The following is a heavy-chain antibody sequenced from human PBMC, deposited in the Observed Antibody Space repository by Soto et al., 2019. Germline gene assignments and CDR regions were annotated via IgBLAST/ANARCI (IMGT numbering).Heavy chain of an antibody. J-gene: IGHJ3*02. D-gene: IGHD3-22*01. CDR2: ISAYNGNT. CDR1: GYTFTSYG. Sequence: ASEKVSCKASGYTFTSYGISWVRQAPGQGLEWMGWISAYNGNTNYAQKLQGRVTMTTDTSTSTAYMELRSLRSDDTAVYYCARAFYYYDSSGYYPNAFDIWGQGTMVTVSS. V-gene: IGHV1-18*01. CDR3: ARAFYYYDSSGYYPNAFDI.